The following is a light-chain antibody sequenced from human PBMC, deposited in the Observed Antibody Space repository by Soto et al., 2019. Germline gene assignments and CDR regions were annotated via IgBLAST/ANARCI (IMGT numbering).Light chain of an antibody. Sequence: IQMTQSPSSVSASVGDRVTITCRASQSISSLLAWYHQKPGKAPNLLIHTASSMQSGVPSRFSASGSGTDFKLTSVGLQREDFATYYCQHATSFAVTLDGQTTAAIK. CDR3: QHATSFAVT. CDR2: TAS. V-gene: IGKV1-12*01. J-gene: IGKJ4*01. CDR1: QSISSL.